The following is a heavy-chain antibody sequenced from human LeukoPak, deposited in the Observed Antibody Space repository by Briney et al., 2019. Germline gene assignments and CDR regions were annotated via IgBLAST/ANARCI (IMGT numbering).Heavy chain of an antibody. D-gene: IGHD2-21*02. CDR2: IYTSGST. Sequence: PSETLSLXCTVSGGSISSGSYYWSWIRQPAGKGMEWIGRIYTSGSTNYNPSLKSRVTISVDTSKNQFSLKLSSVTAADTAVYYCARDPYVVVTATTDDYWGQGTLVTVSS. V-gene: IGHV4-61*02. CDR1: GGSISSGSYY. CDR3: ARDPYVVVTATTDDY. J-gene: IGHJ4*02.